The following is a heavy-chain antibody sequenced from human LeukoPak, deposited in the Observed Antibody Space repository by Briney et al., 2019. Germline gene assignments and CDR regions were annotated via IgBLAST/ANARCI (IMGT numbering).Heavy chain of an antibody. V-gene: IGHV4-59*01. Sequence: SETLSLTCSVSGGSMSSYYWSWIRQPPGKGLEWIGYIYYTGSTNYNPSLKSRVSISVDTSKKQFSLKLNSVTAADTAVYYCARGWEGGNYYMDYWGQGTLVTASS. D-gene: IGHD4-23*01. CDR2: IYYTGST. J-gene: IGHJ4*02. CDR3: ARGWEGGNYYMDY. CDR1: GGSMSSYY.